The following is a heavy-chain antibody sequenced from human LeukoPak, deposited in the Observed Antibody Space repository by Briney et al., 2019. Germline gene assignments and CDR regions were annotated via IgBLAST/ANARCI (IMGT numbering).Heavy chain of an antibody. D-gene: IGHD1-26*01. CDR2: ISYDGSNK. CDR3: ALSGSYSTFDY. V-gene: IGHV3-30*03. CDR1: GFTFTRYW. Sequence: PGGSLRLSCAASGFTFTRYWMTWVRQAPGKGLEWVAVISYDGSNKYYADSVKGRFTISRDNSKNTLYLQMNSLRAEDTAVYYCALSGSYSTFDYWGQGTLVTVSS. J-gene: IGHJ4*02.